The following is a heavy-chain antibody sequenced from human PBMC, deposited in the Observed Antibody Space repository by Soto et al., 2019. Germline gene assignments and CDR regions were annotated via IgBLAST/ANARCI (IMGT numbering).Heavy chain of an antibody. CDR1: GFTFRPYG. D-gene: IGHD1-26*01. CDR3: ARGRVDGGELDL. Sequence: VQLVESGGGVVQPGRSLRLSCAASGFTFRPYGMYWVRQAPGKGLEWVAVIWYDASNQYYADSVKGRFTISRDNSENMLYLQMNSLRAEDTAVYYCARGRVDGGELDLWGQGTLVTVSS. J-gene: IGHJ4*02. CDR2: IWYDASNQ. V-gene: IGHV3-33*01.